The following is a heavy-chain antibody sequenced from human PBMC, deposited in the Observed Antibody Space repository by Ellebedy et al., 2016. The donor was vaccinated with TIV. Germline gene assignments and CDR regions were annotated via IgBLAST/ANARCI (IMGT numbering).Heavy chain of an antibody. CDR1: GFTFNNYA. Sequence: GGSLRLSXAASGFTFNNYAMSWVRQAPGKGLEWVSTISGSGGTTYSADSVKGRFTISRDNSKNTLYLHMNSLRAEDTAVYYCAKDRGYSSSWYMGDDAFDIWGQGTMVTVSS. CDR2: ISGSGGTT. J-gene: IGHJ3*02. V-gene: IGHV3-23*01. D-gene: IGHD6-13*01. CDR3: AKDRGYSSSWYMGDDAFDI.